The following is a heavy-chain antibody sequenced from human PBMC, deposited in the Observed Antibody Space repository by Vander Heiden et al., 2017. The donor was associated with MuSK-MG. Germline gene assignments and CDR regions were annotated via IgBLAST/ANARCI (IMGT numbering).Heavy chain of an antibody. CDR3: ARSGVVNIYYYYGMDV. V-gene: IGHV4-31*03. Sequence: QVQLQESGPGLVKPSQTLSLTCTFSGCSISSGGYYWSWIRQHPGKGLEWIGYIYYSGSTYYNPSLKSRVTISVDTSKNQFSLKLSSVTAADTAVYYCARSGVVNIYYYYGMDVWGQGTTVTVSS. CDR1: GCSISSGGYY. CDR2: IYYSGST. D-gene: IGHD3-3*01. J-gene: IGHJ6*02.